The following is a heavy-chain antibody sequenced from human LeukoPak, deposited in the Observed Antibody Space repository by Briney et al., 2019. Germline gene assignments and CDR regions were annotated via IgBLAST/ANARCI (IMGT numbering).Heavy chain of an antibody. CDR3: AKDREYSYVNDAFVI. CDR2: MSGSGGST. V-gene: IGHV3-23*01. D-gene: IGHD3-16*01. CDR1: GFTFSSYA. J-gene: IGHJ3*02. Sequence: GGSLRLSCAVSGFTFSSYAMSWVRQAPGKGLEWVSGMSGSGGSTYYADSVKGRFTISRDNSKNTLYLQMNTLRAEDTAVYYCAKDREYSYVNDAFVIWGQGTLVTVSS.